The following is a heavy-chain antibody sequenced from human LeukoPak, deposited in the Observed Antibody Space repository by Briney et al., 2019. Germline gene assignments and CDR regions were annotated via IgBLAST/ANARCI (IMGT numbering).Heavy chain of an antibody. CDR3: ARDRGTVTTMDY. Sequence: ASVTVSFTSSGYTFTVYYMHWVRQAPGQGLEWMGWINPNSGGTNYAQKFQGRVTMTRDTSISTAYMELSRLRSDDTAVYYCARDRGTVTTMDYWGQGTLVTVSS. D-gene: IGHD4-17*01. V-gene: IGHV1-2*02. J-gene: IGHJ4*02. CDR2: INPNSGGT. CDR1: GYTFTVYY.